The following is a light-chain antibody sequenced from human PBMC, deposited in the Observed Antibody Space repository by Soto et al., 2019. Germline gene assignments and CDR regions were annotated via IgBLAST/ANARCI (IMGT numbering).Light chain of an antibody. J-gene: IGKJ2*01. CDR1: QSVSSTF. Sequence: EIVLAQSPGTLSLSPGEGATLSCRASQSVSSTFLAWYQQKPGQAPRLLIYGASNRATGIPDRFSGSGSGTDFTPSLSRLEPEDFAVYYCQQYGTSPFTFGQGTKPEIK. CDR3: QQYGTSPFT. CDR2: GAS. V-gene: IGKV3-20*01.